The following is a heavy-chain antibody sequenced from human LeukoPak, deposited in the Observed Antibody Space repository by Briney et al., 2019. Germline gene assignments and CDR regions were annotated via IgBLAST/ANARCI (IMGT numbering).Heavy chain of an antibody. D-gene: IGHD2-15*01. V-gene: IGHV4-30-2*01. CDR2: IYHSGIA. J-gene: IGHJ5*02. CDR1: GGSISSGGYS. Sequence: SQTLSLTCAVSGGSISSGGYSWSWLRQPPGKGLEWIGYIYHSGIAYYNPSLKSRVTISVDRSKNQFSLKLNSVTAADTAVYYCAREKRYCSGGSCYSDDWFDPWGQGTLVTVSS. CDR3: AREKRYCSGGSCYSDDWFDP.